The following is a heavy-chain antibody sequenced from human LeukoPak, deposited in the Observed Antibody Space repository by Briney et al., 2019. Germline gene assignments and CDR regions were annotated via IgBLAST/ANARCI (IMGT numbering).Heavy chain of an antibody. D-gene: IGHD3-22*01. V-gene: IGHV1-24*01. CDR2: FDPEDGET. CDR3: ATATYYYDSSGYYLGDY. J-gene: IGHJ4*02. Sequence: GASVKVSRKVSGYTLTELSMHWVRQAPGKGLEWMGGFDPEDGETIYAQKFQGRVTMTEDTSTDTAYMELSSLRSEDTAVYYCATATYYYDSSGYYLGDYWGQGTLVTVSS. CDR1: GYTLTELS.